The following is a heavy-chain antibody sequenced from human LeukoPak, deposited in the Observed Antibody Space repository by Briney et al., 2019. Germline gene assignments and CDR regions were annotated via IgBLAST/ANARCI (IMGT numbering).Heavy chain of an antibody. D-gene: IGHD6-19*01. Sequence: SETLSPTCAVYGGSFSGYYWSWIRQPPGKGLEWIGEINHSGSTNYNPSLKSRVTISVDTSKNQFSLKLSFVTAADTAVYYCARGREAVAANFAYYFDYWGQGTLVTVSS. V-gene: IGHV4-34*01. CDR1: GGSFSGYY. CDR3: ARGREAVAANFAYYFDY. J-gene: IGHJ4*02. CDR2: INHSGST.